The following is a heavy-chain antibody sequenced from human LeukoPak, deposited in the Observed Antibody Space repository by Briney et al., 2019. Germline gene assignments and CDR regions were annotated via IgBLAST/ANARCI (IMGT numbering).Heavy chain of an antibody. CDR2: IYYSGST. D-gene: IGHD1-26*01. V-gene: IGHV4-30-4*08. J-gene: IGHJ4*02. CDR3: ARERSGSYSGFDY. Sequence: SETLSLTCTVSGGSISSSGYYWGWIRQPPGKGLEWIGYIYYSGSTYYNPSLKSRITISVDTSKNQFSLKLSSVTAADTAVYYCARERSGSYSGFDYWGQGTLVTVSS. CDR1: GGSISSSGYY.